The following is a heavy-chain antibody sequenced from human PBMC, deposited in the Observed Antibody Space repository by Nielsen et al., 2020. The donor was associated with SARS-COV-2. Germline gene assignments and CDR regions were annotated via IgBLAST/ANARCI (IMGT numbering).Heavy chain of an antibody. J-gene: IGHJ4*02. CDR3: ARGEVTAVAGFDY. V-gene: IGHV3-30*04. Sequence: WIRQPPGKGLEWVAAISYDGSHKYYADSVKGLFTISRDNSKSTLYLQMNSLRADDTGVYCCARGEVTAVAGFDYWGQGTLVTVSS. CDR2: ISYDGSHK. D-gene: IGHD6-19*01.